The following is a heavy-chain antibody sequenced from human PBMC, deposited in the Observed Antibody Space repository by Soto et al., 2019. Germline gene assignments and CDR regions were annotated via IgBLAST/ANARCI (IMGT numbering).Heavy chain of an antibody. CDR2: IWYDGSNR. CDR1: GFTLSSYG. CDR3: ARELLDYYDPQIDL. Sequence: GGSLRLSCAASGFTLSSYGMHWVRQGPGKGLEWVAVIWYDGSNRYYGDSVKGRFTISRDNSKNMVFLQMSGLRAEDTAVYYCARELLDYYDPQIDLWGQGTLVTVSS. V-gene: IGHV3-33*01. J-gene: IGHJ5*02. D-gene: IGHD3-22*01.